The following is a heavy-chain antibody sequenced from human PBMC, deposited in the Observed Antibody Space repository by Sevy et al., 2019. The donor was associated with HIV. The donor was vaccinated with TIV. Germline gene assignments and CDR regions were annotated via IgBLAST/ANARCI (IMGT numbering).Heavy chain of an antibody. V-gene: IGHV3-11*06. CDR1: GFSFSDYY. CDR3: AGDRVALADHYFDY. D-gene: IGHD6-19*01. CDR2: ISTGSTYT. J-gene: IGHJ4*02. Sequence: GGSLRLSCAASGFSFSDYYMSWIRQAPGRGLEWISYISTGSTYTNYADSVKGRFTISRDNAKNSLYLQMNSLRAEDTAVYYCAGDRVALADHYFDYWGQGTLVTVSS.